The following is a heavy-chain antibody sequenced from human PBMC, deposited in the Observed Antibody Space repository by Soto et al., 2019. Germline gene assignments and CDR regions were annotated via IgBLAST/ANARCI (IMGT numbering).Heavy chain of an antibody. Sequence: SETLSLTCTVSGGSISSGGYYWSWIRQHPGKGLEWIGYIYYSGSTYYNPSLKSRVTISVDTSKNQFSLKLSSVTAADTAVYYCARGNISDGSGSRPVDYWGQGTLVTVSS. CDR3: ARGNISDGSGSRPVDY. CDR1: GGSISSGGYY. V-gene: IGHV4-31*03. J-gene: IGHJ4*02. D-gene: IGHD3-10*01. CDR2: IYYSGST.